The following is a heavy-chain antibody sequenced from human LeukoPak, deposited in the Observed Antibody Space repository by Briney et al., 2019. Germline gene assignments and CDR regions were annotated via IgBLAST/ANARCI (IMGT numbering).Heavy chain of an antibody. D-gene: IGHD3-16*01. CDR1: GGSISSGDYY. CDR3: VSREFGRGFDP. CDR2: IYYSGST. J-gene: IGHJ5*02. V-gene: IGHV4-30-4*08. Sequence: PSETLSLTCTVSGGSISSGDYYWSWIRQPPGKGLEWIGYIYYSGSTYYNPSLKSRVTISVDTSKNQFSLKLSSVTAADTAVYYCVSREFGRGFDPWGQGTLVTVSS.